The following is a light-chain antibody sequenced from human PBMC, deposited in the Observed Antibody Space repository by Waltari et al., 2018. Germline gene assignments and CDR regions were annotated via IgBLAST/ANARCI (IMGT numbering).Light chain of an antibody. CDR2: WAS. Sequence: SVLYSSNNKNYLAWYQQKPGQPPKLLIYWASTRESGVPDRFSGSVSGTDFTLTISSLQAEDVAVYYCQHYHSPPWTFGQGTKVEIK. CDR3: QHYHSPPWT. J-gene: IGKJ1*01. CDR1: SVLYSSNNKNY. V-gene: IGKV4-1*01.